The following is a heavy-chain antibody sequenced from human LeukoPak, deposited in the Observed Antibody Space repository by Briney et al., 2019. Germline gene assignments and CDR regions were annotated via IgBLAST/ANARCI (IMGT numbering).Heavy chain of an antibody. Sequence: PGRSLRLSCAASGFTFDDYAMHWVRQAPGKGLEWVAVIWYDGSNKYYADSVKGRFTISRDNSKNTLYLQMNSLRAEDTAVYYCARERRSSMNWFDPWGQGTLVTVSS. J-gene: IGHJ5*02. CDR1: GFTFDDYA. CDR3: ARERRSSMNWFDP. V-gene: IGHV3-33*08. CDR2: IWYDGSNK.